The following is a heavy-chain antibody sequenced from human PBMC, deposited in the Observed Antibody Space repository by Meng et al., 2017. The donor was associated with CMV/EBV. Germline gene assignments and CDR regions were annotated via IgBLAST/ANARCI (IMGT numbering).Heavy chain of an antibody. CDR1: GFTVSSNY. CDR3: ARVGPIIAARPGAFDI. J-gene: IGHJ3*02. V-gene: IGHV3-53*01. Sequence: GESLKISCAASGFTVSSNYMSWVRQAPGKGLEWVSVIYSGGSTYYADSVKGRFTISRENSKNTLYLQMNSLRAEDTAVYYCARVGPIIAARPGAFDIWGQGTMVTVSS. CDR2: IYSGGST. D-gene: IGHD6-6*01.